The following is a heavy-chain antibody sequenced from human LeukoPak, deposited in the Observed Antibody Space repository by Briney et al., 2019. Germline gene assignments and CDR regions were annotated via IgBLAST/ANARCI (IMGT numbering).Heavy chain of an antibody. Sequence: SVKVSCKASGGTFSSYAISWVRQAPGQGLEWMGGIIPIFGTANYAQKFQGRVTITADESTSTAYMELSSLRSGDTAVYYCARDRGYYGSGSSDAFDIWGQGTMVTVSS. D-gene: IGHD3-10*01. CDR3: ARDRGYYGSGSSDAFDI. CDR1: GGTFSSYA. V-gene: IGHV1-69*01. J-gene: IGHJ3*02. CDR2: IIPIFGTA.